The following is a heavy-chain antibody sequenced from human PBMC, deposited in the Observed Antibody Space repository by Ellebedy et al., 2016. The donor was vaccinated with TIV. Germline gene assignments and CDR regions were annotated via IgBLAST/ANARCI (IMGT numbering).Heavy chain of an antibody. J-gene: IGHJ4*02. CDR3: AAEAWWRLDS. Sequence: PGGFLRLSCVDSGPIFSHNWMSWVRQAPGTGLEWVAKINPLGSQKSYVDSVKGRFTISRDNAENSLFLEMNSLRVEDTAVYYCAAEAWWRLDSWGQGTLVTVSS. D-gene: IGHD2-15*01. CDR1: GPIFSHNW. V-gene: IGHV3-7*01. CDR2: INPLGSQK.